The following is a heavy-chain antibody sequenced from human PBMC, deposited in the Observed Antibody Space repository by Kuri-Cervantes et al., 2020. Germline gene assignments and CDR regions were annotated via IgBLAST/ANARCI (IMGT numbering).Heavy chain of an antibody. D-gene: IGHD4-17*01. V-gene: IGHV1-18*01. CDR2: INPSGGST. J-gene: IGHJ4*02. CDR1: GYTFTSYG. CDR3: AREGTTVTDFDY. Sequence: ASVKVSCKASGYTFTSYGISWVRQAPGQGLEWMGIINPSGGSTSYAQKLQGRVTMTTDTSTSTAYMELRSLRSDDTAVYYCAREGTTVTDFDYWGQGTLVTVSS.